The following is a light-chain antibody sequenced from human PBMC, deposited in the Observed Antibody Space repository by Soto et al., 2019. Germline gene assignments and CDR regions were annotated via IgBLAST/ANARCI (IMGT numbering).Light chain of an antibody. CDR1: QDIRSD. J-gene: IGKJ3*01. V-gene: IGKV1-17*01. CDR2: AAS. CDR3: LQHNSYPFT. Sequence: DIQMTQSTSSLSASVGDRVTITCRASQDIRSDLGWFQQKPGKAPKRLMYAASTLESGVPSRFSGSRSGTEFTLTISSLQPEDFATYYCLQHNSYPFTFGPGTKVDIK.